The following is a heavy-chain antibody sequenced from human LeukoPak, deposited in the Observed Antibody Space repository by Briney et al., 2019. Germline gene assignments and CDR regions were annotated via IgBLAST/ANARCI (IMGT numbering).Heavy chain of an antibody. Sequence: SETLSLTCTVSGGSISSYYWSWIRQPPGKGLEWIGYIYYSGSTNYNPSLKSRVTIPVDTSKNQFSLKLSSVTAADTAVYYCARGGGIAVAALYYWGQGTMVTVSS. D-gene: IGHD6-19*01. V-gene: IGHV4-59*01. CDR2: IYYSGST. CDR3: ARGGGIAVAALYY. CDR1: GGSISSYY. J-gene: IGHJ4*02.